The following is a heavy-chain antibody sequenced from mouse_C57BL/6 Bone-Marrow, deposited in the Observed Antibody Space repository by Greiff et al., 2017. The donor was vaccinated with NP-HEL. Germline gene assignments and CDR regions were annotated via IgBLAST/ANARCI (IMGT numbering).Heavy chain of an antibody. D-gene: IGHD2-5*01. V-gene: IGHV5-9-1*02. Sequence: EVQLQESGEGLVKPGGSLKLSCAASGFTFSSYAMSWVRQTPEKRLEWVAYISSGGDYIYYADTVKGRFTISRDNARNTLYLQMSSLKSEDTAMYYCTRDRGYSNYDYFDYWGQGTTLTVSS. CDR2: ISSGGDYI. J-gene: IGHJ2*01. CDR3: TRDRGYSNYDYFDY. CDR1: GFTFSSYA.